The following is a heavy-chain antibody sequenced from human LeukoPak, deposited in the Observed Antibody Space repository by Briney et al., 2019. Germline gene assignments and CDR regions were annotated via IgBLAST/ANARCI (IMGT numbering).Heavy chain of an antibody. CDR2: IYSGDTT. D-gene: IGHD3-10*01. Sequence: GGSLRLSCAASAFTVYTNYMSWVRQAPGKGLEWGSVIYSGDTTFYADSVRGKFTIAKDNSKNTLYLQMNSLRAEDTAVYYCASILRSSSGYYFDYWGQGTLVTVSS. CDR1: AFTVYTNY. V-gene: IGHV3-66*01. J-gene: IGHJ4*02. CDR3: ASILRSSSGYYFDY.